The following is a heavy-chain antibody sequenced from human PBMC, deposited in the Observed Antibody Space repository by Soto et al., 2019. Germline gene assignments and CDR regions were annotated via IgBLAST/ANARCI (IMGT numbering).Heavy chain of an antibody. CDR3: ARGSRITMIVVVITSWFDP. D-gene: IGHD3-22*01. J-gene: IGHJ5*02. CDR2: INHSGST. V-gene: IGHV4-34*01. CDR1: GGSFSGYY. Sequence: PSETLSLTCAVYGGSFSGYYWSWIRQPPGKGLEWIGEINHSGSTNYNPSLKSRVTISVDTSKNQFSLKLSSVTAADTAVYCCARGSRITMIVVVITSWFDPWGQGTLVTVSS.